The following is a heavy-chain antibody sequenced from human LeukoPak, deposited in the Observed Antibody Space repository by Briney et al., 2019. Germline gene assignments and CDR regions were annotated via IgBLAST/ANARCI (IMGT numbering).Heavy chain of an antibody. V-gene: IGHV4-59*01. D-gene: IGHD3-22*01. CDR1: GGSISSYY. J-gene: IGHJ4*02. CDR2: IYYTGTT. Sequence: SETLSLTCTVSGGSISSYYWSWIRHPPGKGLEWIGYIYYTGTTNYNPSLKSRVTITVDTSKNPFSLRLSPVTAADTAVYYCARGEYYYDSSGYSEFDYWGQGTLVTVSS. CDR3: ARGEYYYDSSGYSEFDY.